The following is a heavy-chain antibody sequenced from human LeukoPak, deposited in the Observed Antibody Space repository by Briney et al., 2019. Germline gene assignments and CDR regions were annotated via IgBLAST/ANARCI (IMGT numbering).Heavy chain of an antibody. V-gene: IGHV3-53*01. D-gene: IGHD3-22*01. CDR2: IYSRGST. CDR1: GFTVSSNY. J-gene: IGHJ3*02. CDR3: ARDGTFDDSSGLGAFDI. Sequence: GGSLRLSCAASGFTVSSNYMSWVRQAPGKGLEWVSVIYSRGSTYYADSVKGRFTISRDTSKNTLYLQMNSLRAEDTAVYYYARDGTFDDSSGLGAFDIWGQGTMVTVSS.